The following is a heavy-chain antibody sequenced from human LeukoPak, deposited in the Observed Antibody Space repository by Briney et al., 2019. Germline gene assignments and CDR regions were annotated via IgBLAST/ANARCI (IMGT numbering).Heavy chain of an antibody. CDR1: GFTVSSNY. V-gene: IGHV3-21*01. CDR3: AFSGWYSGDDY. D-gene: IGHD6-19*01. Sequence: SGGSLRLSCAASGFTVSSNYMSWVRQAPGKGLEWVSSISSSSSYIYYADSVKGRFTISRDNAKNSLYLQMNSLRAEDTAVYYCAFSGWYSGDDYWGQGTLVTVSS. J-gene: IGHJ4*02. CDR2: ISSSSSYI.